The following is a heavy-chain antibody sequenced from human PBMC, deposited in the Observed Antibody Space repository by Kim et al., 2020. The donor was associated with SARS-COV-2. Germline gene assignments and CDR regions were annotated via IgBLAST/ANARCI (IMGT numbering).Heavy chain of an antibody. D-gene: IGHD3-10*01. CDR1: GGSISSGGYY. V-gene: IGHV4-31*03. CDR3: ARYQGVVRGVTGLGLVAFDI. CDR2: IYYSGST. Sequence: SETLSLTCTVSGGSISSGGYYWSWIRQHPGKGLEWIGYIYYSGSTYYNPSLKSRVTISVDTSKNQFSLKLSSVTAADTAVYYCARYQGVVRGVTGLGLVAFDIWGQGTMVTVSS. J-gene: IGHJ3*02.